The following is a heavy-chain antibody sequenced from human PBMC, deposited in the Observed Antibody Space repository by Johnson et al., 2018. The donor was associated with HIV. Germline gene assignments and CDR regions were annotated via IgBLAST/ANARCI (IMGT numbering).Heavy chain of an antibody. CDR1: RFTFSRYA. CDR3: ATGSLVVVGADGLLQLHDTFDI. Sequence: QVQLMESGGGVVQPGRSLRLSCVASRFTFSRYALHWVRQAPGKGLEWVSLIYADGSTFYADSVKGRFTISRDNANNTLYVQMSGLRVDDSAVYYCATGSLVVVGADGLLQLHDTFDIWGRGTKVTVSS. D-gene: IGHD2-15*01. CDR2: IYADGST. V-gene: IGHV3-30*14. J-gene: IGHJ3*02.